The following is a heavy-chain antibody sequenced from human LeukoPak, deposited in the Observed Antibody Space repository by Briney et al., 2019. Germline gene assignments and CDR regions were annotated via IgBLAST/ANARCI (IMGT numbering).Heavy chain of an antibody. Sequence: SETLSLTCTVSDYSISSPYYWSWIRQPAGKGLEWIGRIYTSGSTNYNPSLKSRVTISVDTSKNQFSLKLSSVTAADTAVYYCARLERAAASYYGMDVWGQGTTVTVSS. D-gene: IGHD6-25*01. CDR1: DYSISSPYY. V-gene: IGHV4-61*02. CDR2: IYTSGST. J-gene: IGHJ6*02. CDR3: ARLERAAASYYGMDV.